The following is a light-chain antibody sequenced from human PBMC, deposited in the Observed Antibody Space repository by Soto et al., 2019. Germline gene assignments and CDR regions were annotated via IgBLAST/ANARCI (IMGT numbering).Light chain of an antibody. V-gene: IGLV1-40*01. CDR2: GNS. CDR1: SSNIGAGYD. CDR3: QSYDSSLSGDV. Sequence: QSVLTQPPSVSGAPVQRVTISCTGSSSNIGAGYDVPWYQQLPGTAPKLLIYGNSNRPSGVPDRFSGSKSGTSASLAITGLQAEDEADYYCQSYDSSLSGDVFGTGTKLTVL. J-gene: IGLJ1*01.